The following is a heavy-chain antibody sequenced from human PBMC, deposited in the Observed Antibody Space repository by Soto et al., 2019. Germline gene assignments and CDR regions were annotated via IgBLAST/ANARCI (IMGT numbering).Heavy chain of an antibody. CDR2: IYYSGSP. J-gene: IGHJ6*02. V-gene: IGHV4-39*01. D-gene: IGHD6-19*01. Sequence: SETLSLICTVSGGSISSSSYYWGWIRQPPGKGLEWIGYIYYSGSPYYNPSLKSRVTISVDTSKNQFSLKLSSVTAADTAVYYCAVPAASVAGASGSYYYYGMDVWGQGTAVT. CDR1: GGSISSSSYY. CDR3: AVPAASVAGASGSYYYYGMDV.